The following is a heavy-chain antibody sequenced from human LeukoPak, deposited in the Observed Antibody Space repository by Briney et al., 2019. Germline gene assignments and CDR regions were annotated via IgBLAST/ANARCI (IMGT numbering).Heavy chain of an antibody. V-gene: IGHV3-7*01. CDR1: GFTFSSYW. CDR2: IKQDGSEK. J-gene: IGHJ4*02. CDR3: AREDNYGGNYYFDY. D-gene: IGHD4-23*01. Sequence: GGSLRLSCAASGFTFSSYWMSWVRQAPGKGLEGVANIKQDGSEKYYVDSVKGRFTISRDNAKNSLYLQMNSLTAEDTAVYYCAREDNYGGNYYFDYWGQGTLVTVSS.